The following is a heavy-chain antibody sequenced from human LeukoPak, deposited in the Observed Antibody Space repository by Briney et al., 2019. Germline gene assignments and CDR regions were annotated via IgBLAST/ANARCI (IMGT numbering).Heavy chain of an antibody. D-gene: IGHD3-9*01. CDR1: GFTLSSIY. CDR3: VSSPVLRYFAY. J-gene: IGHJ4*02. V-gene: IGHV3-66*01. Sequence: RGGSLRLSCAASGFTLSSIYMNWVRQAPGKGLEWVAVIYTGGTYYADSVKGRFTISRDDSKNTLHLQMKSLRAEDTAVYYCVSSPVLRYFAYWGQGTLVSVSS. CDR2: IYTGGT.